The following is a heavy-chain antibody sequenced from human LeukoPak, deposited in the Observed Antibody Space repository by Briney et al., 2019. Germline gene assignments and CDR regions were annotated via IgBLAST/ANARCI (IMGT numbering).Heavy chain of an antibody. V-gene: IGHV4-39*01. CDR2: IYYSGST. J-gene: IGHJ4*02. Sequence: SETLSLTCTVSGGSISSSSHYWGWIRQPPGKGLEWIGSIYYSGSTYYNPSLKSRVTISVDTSKNQFSLKLSSVTAADTAVYYCARLVYYYDSSGSNHLYYFDYWGQGTLVTVSS. D-gene: IGHD3-22*01. CDR3: ARLVYYYDSSGSNHLYYFDY. CDR1: GGSISSSSHY.